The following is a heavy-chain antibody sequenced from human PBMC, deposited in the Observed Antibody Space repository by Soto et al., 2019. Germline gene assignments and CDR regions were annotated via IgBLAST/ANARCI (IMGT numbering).Heavy chain of an antibody. Sequence: QVQLQESGPGLVKPSQTLSLTCTVSGGSISSGGYYWSWIRQHPGKGLEWIGYIYYSGSTYYNPSLKSRVTISVDTSKNQFSLKLSSVTAADTAVYYCARETRATETYVWGSYRSTGWFDPWGQGTLVTVSS. CDR3: ARETRATETYVWGSYRSTGWFDP. CDR1: GGSISSGGYY. V-gene: IGHV4-31*03. J-gene: IGHJ5*02. CDR2: IYYSGST. D-gene: IGHD3-16*02.